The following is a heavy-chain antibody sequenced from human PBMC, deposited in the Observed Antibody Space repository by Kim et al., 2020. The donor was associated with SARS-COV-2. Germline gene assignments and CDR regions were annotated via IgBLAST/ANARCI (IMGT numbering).Heavy chain of an antibody. V-gene: IGHV3-33*01. CDR1: GFTFSSYG. CDR3: ARDRLSRLMITFGGVFDYGMDV. Sequence: GGSLRLSCAASGFTFSSYGMHWVRQAPGKGLEWVAVICYDGSNKYYADSVKGRFTISRDNSKNTLYLQMNSLRVEDTAGYYCARDRLSRLMITFGGVFDYGMDVWGQGTTVTVSS. D-gene: IGHD3-16*02. J-gene: IGHJ6*02. CDR2: ICYDGSNK.